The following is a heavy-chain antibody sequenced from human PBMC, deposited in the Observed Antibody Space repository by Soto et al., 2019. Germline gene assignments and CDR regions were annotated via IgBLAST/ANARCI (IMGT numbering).Heavy chain of an antibody. CDR3: AREKASILWLFLLAKDGIRVLRSVSAFLLNRSPDL. D-gene: IGHD2-21*01. J-gene: IGHJ2*01. Sequence: QHPGKGLEWIGYIYYSGSTYYNPSLKSRVTISVDTSKNQFSLKLSSVTAADTAVYYCAREKASILWLFLLAKDGIRVLRSVSAFLLNRSPDL. V-gene: IGHV4-31*02. CDR2: IYYSGST.